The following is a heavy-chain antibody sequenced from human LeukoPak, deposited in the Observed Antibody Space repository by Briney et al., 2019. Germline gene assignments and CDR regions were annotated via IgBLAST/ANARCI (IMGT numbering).Heavy chain of an antibody. CDR1: GYTFTGYY. CDR3: ARALYSSSWYDY. V-gene: IGHV1-2*02. Sequence: ASVKVCCKASGYTFTGYYMHWVRQAPGQGLEWMGWINPNSGGTNYAQKFQGRVTMTRDTSISTAYMELSRLRSDDTAVYYCARALYSSSWYDYWGQGTLVTVSS. D-gene: IGHD6-13*01. CDR2: INPNSGGT. J-gene: IGHJ4*02.